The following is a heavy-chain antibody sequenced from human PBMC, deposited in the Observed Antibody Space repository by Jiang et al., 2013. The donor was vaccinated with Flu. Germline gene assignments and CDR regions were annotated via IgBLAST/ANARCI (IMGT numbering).Heavy chain of an antibody. CDR1: GFTFSDYY. Sequence: VQLLESGGGLVKPGGSLRLSCAASGFTFSDYYMSWIRQAPGQGLEWVSYISGDSDIIYYADSVKGRFTISRDNAKNSLYLQMNSLRAEDTAVYYCARDGVGDTDFDYWGQGTLVTVSS. CDR2: ISGDSDII. J-gene: IGHJ4*02. V-gene: IGHV3-11*01. CDR3: ARDGVGDTDFDY. D-gene: IGHD1-26*01.